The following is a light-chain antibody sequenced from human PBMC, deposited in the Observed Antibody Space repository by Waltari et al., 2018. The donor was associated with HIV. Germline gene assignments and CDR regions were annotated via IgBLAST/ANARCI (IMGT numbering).Light chain of an antibody. Sequence: QSVLTQPPSTSWTPGQRVTISCSGSIPNIGNNYVYWYQHRPGTGPKLLLYNNKRRPSGLPDRFSGSKSDTSASLAISGLRSEDEADYYCSTWDDKMSGVIFGGGTELTVL. CDR3: STWDDKMSGVI. CDR2: NNK. CDR1: IPNIGNNY. V-gene: IGLV1-47*01. J-gene: IGLJ2*01.